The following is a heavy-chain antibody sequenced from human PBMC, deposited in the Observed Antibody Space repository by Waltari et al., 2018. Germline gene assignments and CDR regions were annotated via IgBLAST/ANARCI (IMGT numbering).Heavy chain of an antibody. CDR3: AREIGDCTVGVCDNHFDP. D-gene: IGHD2-8*02. V-gene: IGHV1-69*05. CDR1: GGSFGTNA. J-gene: IGHJ5*02. Sequence: QVQLVQSGADIKKPGSSVKVSCKASGGSFGTNAISWLRRAPGQGLEWMGGIIPVFGGTNYAPKFLGRLTITTDEAKGTAFMELTSLTSEDTALYYCAREIGDCTVGVCDNHFDPWGQGTLVTVSS. CDR2: IIPVFGGT.